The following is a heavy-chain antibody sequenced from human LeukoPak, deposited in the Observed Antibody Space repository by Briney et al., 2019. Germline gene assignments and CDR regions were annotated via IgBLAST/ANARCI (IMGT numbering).Heavy chain of an antibody. CDR1: GFTFSSYA. Sequence: GGSLRLSCAASGFTFSSYAMSWVRQAPGRGLEWASAISGSGGSTYYADSVKGRFTISRDNSKNTLYLQMNSLRAEDTAVYYCAKDVLYCSGGSCYPEIFDYWGQGTLVTVSS. J-gene: IGHJ4*02. CDR2: ISGSGGST. CDR3: AKDVLYCSGGSCYPEIFDY. D-gene: IGHD2-15*01. V-gene: IGHV3-23*01.